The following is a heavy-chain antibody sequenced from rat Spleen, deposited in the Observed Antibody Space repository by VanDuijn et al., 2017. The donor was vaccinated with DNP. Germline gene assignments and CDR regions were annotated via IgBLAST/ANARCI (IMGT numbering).Heavy chain of an antibody. CDR1: GFSLTTYS. D-gene: IGHD1-2*01. J-gene: IGHJ3*01. V-gene: IGHV2-63*01. CDR3: TSDSLNSSSFVY. CDR2: MWYDGDT. Sequence: QVQLKESGPGLVQPSETLSLTCTVSGFSLTTYSVSWVRQPSGKGPEWMGKMWYDGDTAYNSALKSRLSISRDTSKSQAFLKMNSLQTDDTGTYYCTSDSLNSSSFVYWGQGSLVTVSS.